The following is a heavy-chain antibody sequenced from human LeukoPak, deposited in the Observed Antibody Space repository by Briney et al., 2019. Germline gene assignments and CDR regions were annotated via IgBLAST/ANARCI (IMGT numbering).Heavy chain of an antibody. CDR2: ISYDGSNK. V-gene: IGHV3-30-3*01. CDR1: GFTFSSYA. D-gene: IGHD3-22*01. J-gene: IGHJ4*02. Sequence: GGSLRLSCAASGFTFSSYAMHWVRQAPGKGLEWVAVISYDGSNKYYAYSVKGRFTISRDNSKNTLYLQMNSLRAEDTAGYYCARDLRRLVIVDYWGQGTLVTVSS. CDR3: ARDLRRLVIVDY.